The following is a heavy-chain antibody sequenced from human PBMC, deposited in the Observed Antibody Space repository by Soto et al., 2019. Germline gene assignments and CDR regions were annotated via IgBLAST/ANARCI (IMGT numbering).Heavy chain of an antibody. Sequence: QITLKESGPTLVKPTQTLTLTCTFSGFSLNTIGVGVGWIRHTPGKALEWLGLIYWDDEKRYNPSLKRRLTLPKDTSKNQVVLTMTNMDPVDTASYHCAHFGGTDLWSGYPFDYWGQGTRVTVSS. CDR3: AHFGGTDLWSGYPFDY. D-gene: IGHD3-3*01. CDR1: GFSLNTIGVG. CDR2: IYWDDEK. V-gene: IGHV2-5*02. J-gene: IGHJ4*02.